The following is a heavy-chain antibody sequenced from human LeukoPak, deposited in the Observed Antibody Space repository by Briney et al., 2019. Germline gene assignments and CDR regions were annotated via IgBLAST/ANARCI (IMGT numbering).Heavy chain of an antibody. CDR3: ARERVDYYDSSGSWFDP. Sequence: ASVKVSCKASGYTFTSYDINWVRQAPGQGLEWMGWISAYNGNTNYAQKLQGRVTMTTDTSTSTAYMELRSLRSDDTAVYYCARERVDYYDSSGSWFDPWGQGTLVTVSS. V-gene: IGHV1-18*01. CDR2: ISAYNGNT. J-gene: IGHJ5*02. D-gene: IGHD3-22*01. CDR1: GYTFTSYD.